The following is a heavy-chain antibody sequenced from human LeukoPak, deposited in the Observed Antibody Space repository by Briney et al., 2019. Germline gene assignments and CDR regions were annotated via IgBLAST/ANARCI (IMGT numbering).Heavy chain of an antibody. CDR2: ISTAGTTM. D-gene: IGHD5-18*01. CDR1: GFTFSDFY. V-gene: IGHV3-11*01. J-gene: IGHJ1*01. Sequence: PGGSLRLSCAASGFTFSDFYMSWLRQTPGKGLEWVSYISTAGTTMDYADSVKGRFTISRDNAKDSLYLQMNNLGDEDAAVYYCAKGHTYGMIWGQGTLVTVSS. CDR3: AKGHTYGMI.